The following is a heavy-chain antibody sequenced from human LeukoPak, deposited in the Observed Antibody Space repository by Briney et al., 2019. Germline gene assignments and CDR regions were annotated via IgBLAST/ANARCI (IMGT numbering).Heavy chain of an antibody. CDR2: ISSSSSYI. V-gene: IGHV3-21*01. CDR1: GFTFSSYS. Sequence: PGGSLRLSCAASGFTFSSYSMNWVRQAPGKGLEWVSSISSSSSYIYYADSVKGRFTISRDNAKNSLYLQMNSLRAEDTAVYYCARDVFVAGPSTVDYGMDVWGQGTTVTVSS. D-gene: IGHD4-17*01. CDR3: ARDVFVAGPSTVDYGMDV. J-gene: IGHJ6*02.